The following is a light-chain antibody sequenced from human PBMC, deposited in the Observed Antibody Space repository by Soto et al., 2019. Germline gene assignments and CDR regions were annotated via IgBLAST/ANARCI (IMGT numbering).Light chain of an antibody. V-gene: IGKV1-33*01. CDR3: QQYDNLRLT. Sequence: IQMTQSPSSLSAIAGDRVTIAFRASQDIGNDLGWYQQMPGKAPKLLIYDASNLETGVPSRFSGSGSGTDFTFTISSLQPEDIATYYCQQYDNLRLTFGGGTKVDIK. J-gene: IGKJ4*01. CDR2: DAS. CDR1: QDIGND.